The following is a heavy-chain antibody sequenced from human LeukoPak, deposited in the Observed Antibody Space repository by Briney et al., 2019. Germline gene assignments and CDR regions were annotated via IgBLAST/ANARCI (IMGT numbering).Heavy chain of an antibody. CDR3: ARCLGSGDYYYMDV. D-gene: IGHD1-26*01. J-gene: IGHJ6*03. V-gene: IGHV4-59*01. CDR2: IYYSGST. CDR1: GGSISSYY. Sequence: SETLSLTCTVSGGSISSYYWSWIRQPPGKGLEWIGYIYYSGSTNYNPSLKSRVTISVDTSKNQFSLKLSSVTAADTAVYYCARCLGSGDYYYMDVWGKGTTVTVSS.